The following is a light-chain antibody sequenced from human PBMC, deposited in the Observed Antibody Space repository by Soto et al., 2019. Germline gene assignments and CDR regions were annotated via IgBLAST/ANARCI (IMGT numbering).Light chain of an antibody. V-gene: IGKV3-11*01. J-gene: IGKJ5*01. CDR2: GAS. CDR3: QQANSFPIT. CDR1: QSVGSY. Sequence: EIVLTQSPATLSLSPGERATLSCRASQSVGSYLAWYQQKPGQAPRPLIYGASKRAPGVSARFSGSGYGTDFTLTISSLQPEDFATYYCQQANSFPITFGQGTRLEIK.